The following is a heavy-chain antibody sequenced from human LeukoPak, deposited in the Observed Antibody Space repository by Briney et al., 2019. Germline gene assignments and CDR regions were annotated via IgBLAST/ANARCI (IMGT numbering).Heavy chain of an antibody. CDR3: ARDVVPAAGYFQH. Sequence: GGSLRLSCAASGFTFSDYYMSWIRQAPGKWLEWVSYISSSGSTIYYADSVKGRFNISKDNAKNSLYLQMNSLRAEDTAVYYCARDVVPAAGYFQHWGQGTMVTVSS. V-gene: IGHV3-11*01. D-gene: IGHD2-2*01. CDR1: GFTFSDYY. CDR2: ISSSGSTI. J-gene: IGHJ1*01.